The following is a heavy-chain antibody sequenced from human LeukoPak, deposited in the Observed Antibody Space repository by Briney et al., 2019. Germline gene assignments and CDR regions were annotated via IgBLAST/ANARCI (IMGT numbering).Heavy chain of an antibody. CDR2: IKQDGSEK. J-gene: IGHJ4*02. D-gene: IGHD1-14*01. Sequence: GGSLRLSCAASGFTFSSYWMSWVRQAPGKGLEWVANIKQDGSEKYYVDSVKGRFTISRDNAKNSLYLQMNSLRAEDTAVYYCARDRSPKPYYFDYWGQGTLVTVSS. CDR3: ARDRSPKPYYFDY. CDR1: GFTFSSYW. V-gene: IGHV3-7*01.